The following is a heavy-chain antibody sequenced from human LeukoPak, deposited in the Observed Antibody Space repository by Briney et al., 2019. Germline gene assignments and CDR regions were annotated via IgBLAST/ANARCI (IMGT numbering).Heavy chain of an antibody. CDR3: SRGRGRGDFWSGYHYYYYMDV. CDR1: GYTFTSYD. J-gene: IGHJ6*03. V-gene: IGHV1-8*01. CDR2: MNPNSGNT. D-gene: IGHD3-3*01. Sequence: ASVKVSRKASGYTFTSYDINWVRQATGQGLEWMGWMNPNSGNTGYAQKFQGRVTMTRNTSISTAYMELSSLRSEDTAVYYCSRGRGRGDFWSGYHYYYYMDVWGKGTTVTVSS.